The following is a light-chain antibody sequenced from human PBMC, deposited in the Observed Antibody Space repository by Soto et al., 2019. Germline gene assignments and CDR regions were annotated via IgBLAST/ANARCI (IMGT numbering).Light chain of an antibody. CDR2: GAS. CDR3: QQYGSSST. J-gene: IGKJ5*01. CDR1: QSVSSSY. V-gene: IGKV3-20*01. Sequence: ESVLPELPGTLFLSPGETATLSWRASQSVSSSYLAWYQQKPGQAPRLLIYGASSRPTGIPDRFSGSGSGTDFTLTISRLEPEDFAVYYCQQYGSSSTFGQGTRLEI.